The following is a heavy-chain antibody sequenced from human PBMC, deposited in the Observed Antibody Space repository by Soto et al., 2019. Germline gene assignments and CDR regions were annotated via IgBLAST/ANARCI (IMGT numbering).Heavy chain of an antibody. CDR3: ARGHSGSYYDFVD. Sequence: QVQLVQSGAEVKKPGSSVKVSCKASGGTFSSYAISWVRQAPGQGLEWMGGVIPIFGTANYAQKVQGRVTITAAESPSTAYMELSSLRSEDTAVYYCARGHSGSYYDFVDWGQGTLVTVSS. CDR1: GGTFSSYA. D-gene: IGHD1-26*01. J-gene: IGHJ4*02. CDR2: VIPIFGTA. V-gene: IGHV1-69*12.